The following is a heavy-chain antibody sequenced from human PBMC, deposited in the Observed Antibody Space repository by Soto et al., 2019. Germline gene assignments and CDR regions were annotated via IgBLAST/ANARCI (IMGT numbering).Heavy chain of an antibody. CDR3: ARGRVVAAEEYFQL. CDR1: GFTFSSYG. CDR2: IWYDGSNK. D-gene: IGHD2-15*01. V-gene: IGHV3-33*01. Sequence: QVQLVESGGGVVQPGRSLRLSCAASGFTFSSYGMHWVRQASGKGLEWVAVIWYDGSNKYYADSVKGRFTISRDNSKNTLYMQMNSLRAEDTAVYYCARGRVVAAEEYFQLWGQGTLVTVSS. J-gene: IGHJ1*01.